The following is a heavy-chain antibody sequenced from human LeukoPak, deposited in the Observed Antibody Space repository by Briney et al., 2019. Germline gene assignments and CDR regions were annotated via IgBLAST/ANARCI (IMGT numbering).Heavy chain of an antibody. V-gene: IGHV3-23*01. CDR3: AKVYVSHSGYNWNSGAFDI. CDR2: ISGSGGST. Sequence: PGGSLRLSCAASGFTFSSYIMNWVRQAPGKGLEWVSAISGSGGSTYYADSVKGRFTISRDNSKNTLYLQMNSLRAEDTAVYYCAKVYVSHSGYNWNSGAFDIWGQGTMVTVSS. CDR1: GFTFSSYI. D-gene: IGHD1-7*01. J-gene: IGHJ3*02.